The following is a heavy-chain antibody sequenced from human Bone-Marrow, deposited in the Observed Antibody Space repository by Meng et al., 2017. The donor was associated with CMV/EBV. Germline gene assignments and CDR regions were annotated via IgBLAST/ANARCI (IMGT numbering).Heavy chain of an antibody. D-gene: IGHD2-8*01. V-gene: IGHV3-21*01. CDR2: SSSTSSDI. Sequence: GFTCSSHSMNWVRQAPGKGREWFASSSSTSSDIYYADSVKGQFTISRDNAKDSLYLQMDNLRAEDTAVYYCARDLYAVVRGTLDYWGQGTLVTVSS. CDR1: GFTCSSHS. J-gene: IGHJ4*02. CDR3: ARDLYAVVRGTLDY.